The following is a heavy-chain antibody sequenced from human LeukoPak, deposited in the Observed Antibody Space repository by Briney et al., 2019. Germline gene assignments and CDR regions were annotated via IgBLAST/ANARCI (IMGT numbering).Heavy chain of an antibody. V-gene: IGHV4-59*01. Sequence: SETLSLTCTVSGGSISSYYWSWIRQPPGKGLEWIGYIYYSGSTNYNPSLKSRVTISVDTSKNQFSLKLSSVTAADTAVYYCAGDSGEAWFDPWGQGTLVTVSS. CDR3: AGDSGEAWFDP. J-gene: IGHJ5*02. CDR1: GGSISSYY. D-gene: IGHD4-17*01. CDR2: IYYSGST.